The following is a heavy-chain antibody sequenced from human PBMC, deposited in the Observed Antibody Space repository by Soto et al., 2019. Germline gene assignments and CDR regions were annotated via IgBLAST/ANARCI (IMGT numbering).Heavy chain of an antibody. CDR2: IYHSGST. CDR3: ARVSCGGSCDPGRRLPPDAFDL. V-gene: IGHV4-4*02. J-gene: IGHJ3*01. CDR1: GGSISSSNW. Sequence: QVQLQESGPGLVKPSGTLSLTCAVSGGSISSSNWWSWVRQPPGKGLEWIGEIYHSGSTNSTPSLKSRVTISVDKSKNQFSLRLSCVTAADTGVYYCARVSCGGSCDPGRRLPPDAFDLWGQGTMVTFAS. D-gene: IGHD2-15*01.